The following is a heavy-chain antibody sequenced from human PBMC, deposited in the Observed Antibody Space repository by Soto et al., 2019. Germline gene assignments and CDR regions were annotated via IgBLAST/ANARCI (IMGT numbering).Heavy chain of an antibody. CDR2: INPNSGGT. V-gene: IGHV1-2*04. Sequence: ASVKVSCKASGYTFTGYYMHWVRQAPGQGLEWMGWINPNSGGTNYAQKFQGWVTMTRDTSISTAYMELSRLRSDDTAVYYCARSPYSSGYYYAIAYWGQGTQVTVSS. D-gene: IGHD3-22*01. CDR3: ARSPYSSGYYYAIAY. J-gene: IGHJ4*02. CDR1: GYTFTGYY.